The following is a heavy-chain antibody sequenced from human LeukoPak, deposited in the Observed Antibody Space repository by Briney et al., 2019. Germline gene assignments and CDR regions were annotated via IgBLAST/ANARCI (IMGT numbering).Heavy chain of an antibody. CDR1: GXSISSSTSY. V-gene: IGHV4-39*01. Sequence: SETLSLTCTVSGXSISSSTSYWGWIRQPPGKGLEWIGNIYYSGSTYYNPSLKSRVTISVDTSKKQFSLRLSSVTAADTAVYYCARYYCGGDCYSGYFDYWGQGTLATVSS. CDR2: IYYSGST. D-gene: IGHD2-21*02. J-gene: IGHJ4*02. CDR3: ARYYCGGDCYSGYFDY.